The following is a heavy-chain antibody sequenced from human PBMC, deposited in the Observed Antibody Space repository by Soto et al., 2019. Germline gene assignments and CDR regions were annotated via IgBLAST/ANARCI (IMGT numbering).Heavy chain of an antibody. CDR2: ISYSGST. CDR1: GGSISSFY. D-gene: IGHD2-2*01. V-gene: IGHV4-59*01. Sequence: PSETLSLTCTVSGGSISSFYWSWIRQPPGKGLEWIGYISYSGSTNYNPSLKSRATISVDTSKNQLSLKLTSVTAADAAVYYCARASQDYPTYAGWFDPWGQGTLVTVSS. J-gene: IGHJ5*02. CDR3: ARASQDYPTYAGWFDP.